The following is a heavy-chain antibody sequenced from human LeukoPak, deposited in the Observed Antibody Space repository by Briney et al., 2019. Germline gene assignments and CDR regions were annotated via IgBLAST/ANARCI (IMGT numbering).Heavy chain of an antibody. CDR2: INPNSGGT. J-gene: IGHJ4*02. D-gene: IGHD2-2*01. Sequence: ASVKVSCKASGYTFTGYYMHWVRQAPGQGLEWMGWINPNSGGTNYAQKFQGRVTMTEDTSTDTAYMELSSLRSEDTAVYYCAIPGYCSSTSCRYYFDYWGQGTLVTVSS. V-gene: IGHV1-2*02. CDR1: GYTFTGYY. CDR3: AIPGYCSSTSCRYYFDY.